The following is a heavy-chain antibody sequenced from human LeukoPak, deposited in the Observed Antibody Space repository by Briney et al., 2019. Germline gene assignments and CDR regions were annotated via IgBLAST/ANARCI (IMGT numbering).Heavy chain of an antibody. D-gene: IGHD4-17*01. CDR3: ARVRPPGYGQPYYFDY. CDR2: IIPILGIA. CDR1: GGTFSSYA. J-gene: IGHJ4*02. V-gene: IGHV1-69*04. Sequence: SVKVSCKASGGTFSSYAISWVRQAPGQGLEWMGRIIPILGIANYAQKFQGRVTITADKSTSTAYMELSSLRSEDTAVYYCARVRPPGYGQPYYFDYWGQGTLVTVSS.